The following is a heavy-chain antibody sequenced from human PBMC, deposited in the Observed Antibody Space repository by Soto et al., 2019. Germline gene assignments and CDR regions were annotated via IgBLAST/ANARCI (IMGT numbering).Heavy chain of an antibody. CDR2: ISANGQGI. V-gene: IGHV3-23*01. Sequence: GGSLRLSCAASGFTFNNYGVGWVRQAPGKGLEWVSAISANGQGIYYADSVRGRFTISRDNSKNTIFLHMDSLRAEDTAVYYCAKDRNYPRDQFHYWGQGTLVTVSS. J-gene: IGHJ4*02. D-gene: IGHD1-7*01. CDR3: AKDRNYPRDQFHY. CDR1: GFTFNNYG.